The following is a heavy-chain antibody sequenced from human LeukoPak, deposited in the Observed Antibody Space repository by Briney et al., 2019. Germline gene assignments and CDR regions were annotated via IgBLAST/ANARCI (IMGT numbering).Heavy chain of an antibody. Sequence: KPPETLSLTCTVSGDSIRSYYWSWIRQPPGKGLEWIGYIYNSGSTNYNPSLKSRVTISLDTSKNQFSLKLSSVTAADTAVYYCARIRSTNCDAGSCGTVDYWGQGTLVTVSS. CDR2: IYNSGST. CDR1: GDSIRSYY. D-gene: IGHD2-2*01. J-gene: IGHJ4*02. V-gene: IGHV4-59*01. CDR3: ARIRSTNCDAGSCGTVDY.